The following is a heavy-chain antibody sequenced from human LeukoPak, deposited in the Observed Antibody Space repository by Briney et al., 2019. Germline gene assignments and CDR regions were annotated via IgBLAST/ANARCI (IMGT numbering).Heavy chain of an antibody. CDR2: ISSSSSGI. V-gene: IGHV3-48*01. D-gene: IGHD1-1*01. J-gene: IGHJ4*02. CDR1: GFTFSTYS. CDR3: TRDANWNPDY. Sequence: QPGGSLRLSCAASGFTFSTYSMNWVRQAPGKGLEWVSYISSSSSGIYYADSVQGRFTTSRDNGKNSLYLQMNSLRAEDTAVYYCTRDANWNPDYWGQGTLVTVSS.